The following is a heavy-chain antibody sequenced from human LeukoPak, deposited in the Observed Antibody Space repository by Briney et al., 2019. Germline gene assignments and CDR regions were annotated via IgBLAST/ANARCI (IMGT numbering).Heavy chain of an antibody. J-gene: IGHJ3*02. D-gene: IGHD5-24*01. CDR3: ARIRDGYNDAYDI. V-gene: IGHV1-46*01. Sequence: ASLKVSCKASGYTFTKSYIHWVRQAPGQRLEWMGLINPGGDNTDYAQNFQGRLTMTSDTSARTVYMELSGLKSDDTAVYYSARIRDGYNDAYDIWGQGTMVTVSS. CDR2: INPGGDNT. CDR1: GYTFTKSY.